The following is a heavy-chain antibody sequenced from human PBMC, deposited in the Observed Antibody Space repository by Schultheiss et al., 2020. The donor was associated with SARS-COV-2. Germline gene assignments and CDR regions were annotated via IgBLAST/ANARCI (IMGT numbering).Heavy chain of an antibody. Sequence: GGSLRLSCAASGFTFSSYGMSWVRQAPVRGLEWVASITGSGRSTNYADSVWGRFTVSRDNSKNTLYLQMNSLRPEDTAIYYCARDLPPHDYWGQGTLVTVSS. V-gene: IGHV3-23*01. CDR3: ARDLPPHDY. CDR2: ITGSGRST. J-gene: IGHJ4*02. CDR1: GFTFSSYG.